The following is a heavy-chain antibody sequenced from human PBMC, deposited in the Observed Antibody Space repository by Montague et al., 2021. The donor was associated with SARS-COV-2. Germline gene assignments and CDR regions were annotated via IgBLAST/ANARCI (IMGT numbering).Heavy chain of an antibody. J-gene: IGHJ6*02. CDR3: ARADRRSPDTTHLYYYKGMDL. V-gene: IGHV4-4*02. CDR2: IYYSGRT. CDR1: GDSISTDNW. D-gene: IGHD2-15*01. Sequence: SETRSLTCVVSGDSISTDNWWTWVRLPPGKGLEWIGYIYYSGRTSYNSSLKSRVTISVDTSKNQVSLNLSSVTAADTAVYFCARADRRSPDTTHLYYYKGMDLWGQGTTVTVSS.